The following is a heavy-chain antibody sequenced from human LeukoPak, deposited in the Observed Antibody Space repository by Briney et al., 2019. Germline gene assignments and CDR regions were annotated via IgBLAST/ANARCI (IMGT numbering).Heavy chain of an antibody. V-gene: IGHV1-2*02. CDR2: INPHTGAA. Sequence: ASVKVSCKVSRYTFIENYIHWVRQAPGQGLEWMGLINPHTGAANYSQKFQGRVTMTRDTSISTAYMHLTRLKFDDTAVYYCARGKSGYSPWGQGTPVTVSS. CDR1: RYTFIENY. J-gene: IGHJ4*02. CDR3: ARGKSGYSP. D-gene: IGHD3-3*01.